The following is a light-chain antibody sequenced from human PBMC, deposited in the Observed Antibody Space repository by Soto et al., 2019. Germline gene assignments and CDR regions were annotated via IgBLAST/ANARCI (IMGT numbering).Light chain of an antibody. V-gene: IGKV1-6*01. J-gene: IGKJ1*01. CDR2: GAS. Sequence: AIQMTQSPSSLSSSLGDRVTITCRASQGIRTEIGWYQQRPGRAPKLLIYGASTLHSGVPSSFSGSGSGTDFTLTISGLEPEDFATYYCLQDSSCPLTFGQVTKIDIK. CDR1: QGIRTE. CDR3: LQDSSCPLT.